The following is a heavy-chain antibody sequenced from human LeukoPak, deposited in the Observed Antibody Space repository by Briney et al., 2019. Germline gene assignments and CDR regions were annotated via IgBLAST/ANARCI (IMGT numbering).Heavy chain of an antibody. CDR1: GYSFTSYW. J-gene: IGHJ5*02. CDR3: ARQSIAAAGSFWFDP. D-gene: IGHD6-13*01. Sequence: PGESLKISCKGSGYSFTSYWIGWVRQMPGKGLEWMGIIYPGDSDTRYSPSFQGQVTISADKSISTAYLQWSSLKASDTAMYYCARQSIAAAGSFWFDPWGQGTLVTVSS. V-gene: IGHV5-51*01. CDR2: IYPGDSDT.